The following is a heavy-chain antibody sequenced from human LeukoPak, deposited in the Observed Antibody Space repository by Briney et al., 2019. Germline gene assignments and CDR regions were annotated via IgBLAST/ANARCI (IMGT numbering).Heavy chain of an antibody. CDR3: KSRSDYFDY. J-gene: IGHJ4*02. CDR1: GFTFSSYW. CDR2: INSDGSST. Sequence: GGSLRLSCAASGFTFSSYWMHWVRQAPGKGLVWVSRINSDGSSTSYADSVKGRFTISRDNAKNTLYLQMNSLRAEDTAVYYRKSRSDYFDYWGQGTLVTVSS. V-gene: IGHV3-74*01.